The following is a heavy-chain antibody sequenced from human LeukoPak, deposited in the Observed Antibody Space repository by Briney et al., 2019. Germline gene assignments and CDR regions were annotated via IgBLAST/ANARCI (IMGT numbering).Heavy chain of an antibody. CDR3: AREVRGSFDY. V-gene: IGHV1-18*01. D-gene: IGHD3-10*01. CDR1: GYTFTSYG. Sequence: GASVNVSCKASGYTFTSYGISWVRQAPGQGLECMGWIIAYHGNTNSAQKLQGRVTMTTDTSMSTAYMELRSLRSDDTAVYYCAREVRGSFDYWGQGTLVTVSS. J-gene: IGHJ4*02. CDR2: IIAYHGNT.